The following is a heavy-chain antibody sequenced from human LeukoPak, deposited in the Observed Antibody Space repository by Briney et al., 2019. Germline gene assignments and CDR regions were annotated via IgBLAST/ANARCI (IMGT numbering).Heavy chain of an antibody. V-gene: IGHV5-51*01. CDR2: IYPGDCDT. D-gene: IGHD2-15*01. Sequence: GESLKISCNGSGYSFTNYLIGWVRQLARKGLEWMGIIYPGDCDTRYSPTFQGQATISADKSISPAYLQWSSLKASDTAMYYCARQVSSSSPLVVDDAFDIWGQGTMVSVSS. CDR1: GYSFTNYL. CDR3: ARQVSSSSPLVVDDAFDI. J-gene: IGHJ3*02.